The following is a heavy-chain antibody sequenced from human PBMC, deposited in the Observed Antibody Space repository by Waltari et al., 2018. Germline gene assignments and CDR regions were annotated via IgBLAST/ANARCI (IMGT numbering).Heavy chain of an antibody. Sequence: QVQLQQWGAGLLKPSETLSLTCAVYGGSSSGYYWSWIRQPPGKGLGWIGEIKHSGSTTYTPSRRSRVTISGDTAKNQCGLKRSSGTAADTAVDYCARVGGGSWSYGGPFDYWGQGTLVTVSS. V-gene: IGHV4-34*01. J-gene: IGHJ4*02. D-gene: IGHD3-10*01. CDR1: GGSSSGYY. CDR3: ARVGGGSWSYGGPFDY. CDR2: IKHSGST.